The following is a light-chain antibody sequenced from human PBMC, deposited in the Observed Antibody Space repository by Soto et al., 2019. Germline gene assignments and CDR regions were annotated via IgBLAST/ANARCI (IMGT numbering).Light chain of an antibody. CDR3: ATWDDSLIRVI. V-gene: IGLV1-44*01. Sequence: QAVVTQPPSASGTPGQRVTISCSGSNSNIGGNTVHWYQHLPGAAPKLLIYDDDQRPSGVPDRFSGSKSGTSASLAISGLRSEDEADYYCATWDDSLIRVIFGGGTKLTVL. CDR2: DDD. CDR1: NSNIGGNT. J-gene: IGLJ2*01.